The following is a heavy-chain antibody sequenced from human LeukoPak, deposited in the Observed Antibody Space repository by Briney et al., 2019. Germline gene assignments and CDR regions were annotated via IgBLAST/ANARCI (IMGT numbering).Heavy chain of an antibody. CDR2: ISGSGGGST. CDR3: VKDSSGTFDN. V-gene: IGHV3-23*01. D-gene: IGHD6-25*01. Sequence: GGSLRLSCAASGITFSSYAMSWVRQAPGKGLEWVSSISGSGGGSTYYADSVKGRFTISRDNSKNTLYLQMNSLRGDDTAVYHCVKDSSGTFDNWGQGTLVTVSS. J-gene: IGHJ4*02. CDR1: GITFSSYA.